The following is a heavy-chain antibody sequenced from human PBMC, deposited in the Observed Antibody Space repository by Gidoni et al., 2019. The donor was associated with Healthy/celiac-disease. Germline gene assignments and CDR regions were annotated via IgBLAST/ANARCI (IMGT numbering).Heavy chain of an antibody. J-gene: IGHJ5*02. CDR1: GGSFSGYY. V-gene: IGHV4-34*01. CDR3: ARGGITMVRGVRRFDP. Sequence: QVQLQQWGAGLLKPSETLSLTCAVYGGSFSGYYWSWIRQPPGKGLEWIGEINHSGSTNYNPTLKSRVTISVDTSKNQFSLKLSSVTAADTAVYYCARGGITMVRGVRRFDPWGQGTLVTVSS. D-gene: IGHD3-10*01. CDR2: INHSGST.